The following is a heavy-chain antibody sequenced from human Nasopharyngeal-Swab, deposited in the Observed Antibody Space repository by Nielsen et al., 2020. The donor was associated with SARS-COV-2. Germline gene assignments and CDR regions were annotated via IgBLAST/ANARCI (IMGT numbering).Heavy chain of an antibody. J-gene: IGHJ4*02. CDR2: IYPGDSDT. Sequence: VRQMPGKGLEWMGIIYPGDSDTRYSPSFQGQVTISADKSISTAYLQWSSLKVSDTAMYYCARLNSGSYPDYWGQGTLVTVSS. D-gene: IGHD1-26*01. V-gene: IGHV5-51*01. CDR3: ARLNSGSYPDY.